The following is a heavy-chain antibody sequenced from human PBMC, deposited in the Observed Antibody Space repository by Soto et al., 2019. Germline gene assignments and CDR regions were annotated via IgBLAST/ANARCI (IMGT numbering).Heavy chain of an antibody. J-gene: IGHJ4*02. Sequence: QVQLVQSGAEGKRPGSSVKVSCTPSGGTFNTLSINWVRQAPGQGLEWMGAIIPFFDSTNYAQKFQDRVTITADKSLGTAYMELTSLISDDTAVYYCTTRDQGRFDHWGQGTPLTVSS. CDR1: GGTFNTLS. D-gene: IGHD2-2*01. CDR2: IIPFFDST. V-gene: IGHV1-69*06. CDR3: TTRDQGRFDH.